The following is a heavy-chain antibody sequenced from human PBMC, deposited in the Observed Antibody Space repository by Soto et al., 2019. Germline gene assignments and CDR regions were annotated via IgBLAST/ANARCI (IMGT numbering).Heavy chain of an antibody. V-gene: IGHV4-34*01. CDR3: ARGXTSSSRLYYYYYYGMDV. D-gene: IGHD6-6*01. J-gene: IGHJ6*02. CDR1: GGSFSCYY. CDR2: INHSGST. Sequence: SETLSLTCAVYGGSFSCYYWSWIRQPPGKGLEWIGEINHSGSTNYNPSLKSRVTISVDTSKNQFSLKLSSVTAADTAVYYCARGXTSSSRLYYYYYYGMDVWGRGTTVTVSS.